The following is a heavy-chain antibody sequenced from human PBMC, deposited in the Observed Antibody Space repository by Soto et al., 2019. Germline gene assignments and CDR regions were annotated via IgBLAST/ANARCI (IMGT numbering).Heavy chain of an antibody. CDR3: ARGRKEYRSSWYVD. V-gene: IGHV4-39*01. D-gene: IGHD6-13*01. CDR2: VYYSGGT. Sequence: SETLSLTCDVSGGSIDNSHSFWGWVRQPPGRGLEFLGSVYYSGGTYYNPSLKSRVTISVDTSKNQFSLKLSSVTAADTAVYYCARGRKEYRSSWYVDWGQGNLVTVSS. J-gene: IGHJ4*02. CDR1: GGSIDNSHSF.